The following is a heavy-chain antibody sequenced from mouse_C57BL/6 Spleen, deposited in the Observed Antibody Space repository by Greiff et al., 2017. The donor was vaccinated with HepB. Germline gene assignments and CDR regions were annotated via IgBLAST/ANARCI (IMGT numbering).Heavy chain of an antibody. CDR1: GFSLTSYG. D-gene: IGHD2-4*01. V-gene: IGHV2-5*01. J-gene: IGHJ4*01. CDR3: AKNERDYDEDYAMDY. Sequence: QVQLKQSGPGLVQPSQSLSITCTVSGFSLTSYGVHWVRQSPGKGLEWLGVIWRGGSTDYNAAFMSRLSITKDNSKSQVFFKMNSLQADDTAIYYCAKNERDYDEDYAMDYWGQGTSVTVSS. CDR2: IWRGGST.